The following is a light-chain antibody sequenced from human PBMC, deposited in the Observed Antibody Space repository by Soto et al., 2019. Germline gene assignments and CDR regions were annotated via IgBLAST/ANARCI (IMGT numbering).Light chain of an antibody. Sequence: DFQMTQSPSSLSASVGEGVSITCRARRSIGTSLNWYQQKPGKAPKLLIYSASTLQGGGPSRFSGSGSGTDFTLTISTPQPEDFATYYCQQSYTAPFTFGPGTKVDVK. CDR2: SAS. CDR3: QQSYTAPFT. J-gene: IGKJ3*01. V-gene: IGKV1-39*01. CDR1: RSIGTS.